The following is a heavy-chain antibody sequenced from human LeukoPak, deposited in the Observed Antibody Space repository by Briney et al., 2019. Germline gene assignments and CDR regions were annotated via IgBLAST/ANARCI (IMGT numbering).Heavy chain of an antibody. V-gene: IGHV1-3*01. Sequence: ASVKVSCKTSGYTFTRYAMQWVRQAPGQRLEWMGWINAGNGDTKYSQKFQGRVTITRDTSASTVFMELRSLRSEDTAVYYCAKAKNILVVITGRYYYYGMDVWGQGTTITVSS. D-gene: IGHD3-22*01. CDR1: GYTFTRYA. CDR3: AKAKNILVVITGRYYYYGMDV. CDR2: INAGNGDT. J-gene: IGHJ6*02.